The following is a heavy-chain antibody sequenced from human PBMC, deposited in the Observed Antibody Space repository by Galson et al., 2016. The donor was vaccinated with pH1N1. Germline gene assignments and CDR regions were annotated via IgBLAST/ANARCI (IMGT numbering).Heavy chain of an antibody. V-gene: IGHV3-64*01. Sequence: LRLSCATSGFTFRTYAMHWVRQAPGKGLEEVSGISNSGDSTYYANSVKGRFTISRDNSKNTLYLQMGSRRAEDMAVYYCTRADYYHSSGFGYWGQGTLVTVSS. CDR3: TRADYYHSSGFGY. D-gene: IGHD3-22*01. CDR2: ISNSGDST. CDR1: GFTFRTYA. J-gene: IGHJ4*02.